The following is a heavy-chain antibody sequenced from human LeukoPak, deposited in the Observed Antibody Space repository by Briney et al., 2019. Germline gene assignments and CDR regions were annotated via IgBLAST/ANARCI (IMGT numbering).Heavy chain of an antibody. CDR1: GYTFTSYY. Sequence: ASVKVSCKASGYTFTSYYMHWARQAPGQGLEWMGIINPSGGSTSYAQKFQGRVTMTRDMSTSTVYMELSSLRSEDTAVYYCARSTSPHWFDPWGQGTLVTVSS. CDR2: INPSGGST. V-gene: IGHV1-46*01. CDR3: ARSTSPHWFDP. J-gene: IGHJ5*02. D-gene: IGHD2/OR15-2a*01.